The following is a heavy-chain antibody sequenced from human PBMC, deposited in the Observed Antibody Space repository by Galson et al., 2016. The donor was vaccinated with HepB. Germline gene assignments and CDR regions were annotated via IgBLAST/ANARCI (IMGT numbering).Heavy chain of an antibody. CDR2: INGDSGNT. D-gene: IGHD1-7*01. V-gene: IGHV3-23*01. CDR1: GFTFRTA. J-gene: IGHJ4*02. Sequence: SLRLSCAGSGFTFRTAMNWVRQAPGRGLEWVAAINGDSGNTYYADSVKGRFTISRDNSKNTLSLQMNSLRVEDTATYYCAKDLSGTRLGRSAIDFWGQGTLVTVSS. CDR3: AKDLSGTRLGRSAIDF.